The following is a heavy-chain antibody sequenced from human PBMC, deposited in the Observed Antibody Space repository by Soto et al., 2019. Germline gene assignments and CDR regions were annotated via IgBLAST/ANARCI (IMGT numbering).Heavy chain of an antibody. D-gene: IGHD3-10*01. CDR3: ARLGNGSGSYYWHHDAFDI. CDR1: GGSISSYY. CDR2: IYYSGST. J-gene: IGHJ3*02. Sequence: SETLSLTCTVSGGSISSYYWSWIRQPPGKGLEWIGYIYYSGSTNYNPSLKSRVTISVDRSKNQFSLKLSSVTAADTAVYYCARLGNGSGSYYWHHDAFDIWGQGTMVTVSS. V-gene: IGHV4-59*08.